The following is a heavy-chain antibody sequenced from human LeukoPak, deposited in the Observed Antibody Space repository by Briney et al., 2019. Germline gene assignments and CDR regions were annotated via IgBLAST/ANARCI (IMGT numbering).Heavy chain of an antibody. CDR2: INHSGST. Sequence: SETLSLTCAVYGGSFSGYYWSWIRQPPGKGLEWIGEINHSGSTNYNPSLKSRVTISVDTSKNQVSLKLSSVPDAETAVYYCARAQTKRIVVVITNWFDPWGQGTLVTVSS. V-gene: IGHV4-34*01. CDR3: ARAQTKRIVVVITNWFDP. CDR1: GGSFSGYY. D-gene: IGHD3-22*01. J-gene: IGHJ5*02.